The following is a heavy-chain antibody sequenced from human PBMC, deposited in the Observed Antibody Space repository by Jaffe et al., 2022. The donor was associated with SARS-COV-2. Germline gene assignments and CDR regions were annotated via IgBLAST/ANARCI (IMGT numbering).Heavy chain of an antibody. D-gene: IGHD3-22*01. CDR3: AKETYYYDSSGYYPPPGPLQDGMDV. CDR2: ISWNSGSI. Sequence: EVQLVESGGGLVQPGRSLRLSCAASGFTFDDYAMHWVRQAPGKGLEWVSGISWNSGSIGYADSVKGRFTISRDNAKNSLYLQMNSLRAEDTALYYCAKETYYYDSSGYYPPPGPLQDGMDVWGQGTTVTVSS. CDR1: GFTFDDYA. J-gene: IGHJ6*02. V-gene: IGHV3-9*01.